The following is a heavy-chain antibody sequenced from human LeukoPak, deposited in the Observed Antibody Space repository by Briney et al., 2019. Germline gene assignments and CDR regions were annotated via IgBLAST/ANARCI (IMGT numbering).Heavy chain of an antibody. V-gene: IGHV4-4*07. CDR3: SVAGRGPWFDP. CDR1: GGSISSYY. Sequence: SETLSLTCTVSGGSISSYYWSWIRQPAGKGLESIGSIYYSGSTYYNPSLKSRVTISVDTSKNQFSLKLSSVTAADTAVYYCSVAGRGPWFDPWGQGTLVTVSS. CDR2: IYYSGST. J-gene: IGHJ5*02. D-gene: IGHD6-19*01.